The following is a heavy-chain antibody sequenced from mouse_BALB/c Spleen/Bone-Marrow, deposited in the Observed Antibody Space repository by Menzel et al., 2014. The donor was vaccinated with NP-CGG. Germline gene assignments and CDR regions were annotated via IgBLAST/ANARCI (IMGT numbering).Heavy chain of an antibody. J-gene: IGHJ3*01. Sequence: VQLQQSGAELVKPGASVKLSCTASGFNIKDTYMHWVKQRPEQGLECIGRIDPANGNTKYDPKFQGKATITADPSSNTAYLQLSSLTSEDTAVYYCASYYYGSSRFAYWGQGTLVTVSA. CDR1: GFNIKDTY. CDR3: ASYYYGSSRFAY. V-gene: IGHV14-3*02. CDR2: IDPANGNT. D-gene: IGHD1-1*01.